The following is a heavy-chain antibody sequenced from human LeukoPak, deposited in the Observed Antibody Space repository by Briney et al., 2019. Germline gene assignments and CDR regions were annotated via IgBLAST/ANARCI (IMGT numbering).Heavy chain of an antibody. CDR1: GFTFSDHA. J-gene: IGHJ4*02. D-gene: IGHD1-26*01. CDR2: ISYDGSNK. Sequence: GGSLRLSCAASGFTFSDHAMIWVRQAPGKGLEWVAVISYDGSNKYYADSVKGRFTISRDNSKNTLYLQMNSLRAEDTAVYYCASWTLGGGQGTLVTVSS. V-gene: IGHV3-30-3*01. CDR3: ASWTLG.